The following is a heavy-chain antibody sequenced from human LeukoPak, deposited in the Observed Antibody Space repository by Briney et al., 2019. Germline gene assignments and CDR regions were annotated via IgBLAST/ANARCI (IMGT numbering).Heavy chain of an antibody. Sequence: GGSLRLSCAASEFTFRDYFMSWIRQAPGKGLEWISYIGSSGSDIYYADSVKGRFTISRDNAKNSLYLQMNSLRAEDTAIYYCARAGLWFGDLHAFDIWGLGTMVTVSS. CDR2: IGSSGSDI. CDR3: ARAGLWFGDLHAFDI. V-gene: IGHV3-11*01. J-gene: IGHJ3*02. D-gene: IGHD3-10*01. CDR1: EFTFRDYF.